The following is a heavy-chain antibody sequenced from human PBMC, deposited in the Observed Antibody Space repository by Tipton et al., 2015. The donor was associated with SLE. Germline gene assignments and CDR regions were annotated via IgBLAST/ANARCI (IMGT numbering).Heavy chain of an antibody. Sequence: TLSLTCTVSGYSISTGFYWGWIRQPPGKGLDWIGHVSPSGDTNYNPSLESRVTISRDTPNNQFSLKLSSVTAADTAVYYCARGGKYYDTGRFFDYWGQGTLVTVSS. CDR1: GYSISTGFY. V-gene: IGHV4-38-2*02. CDR2: VSPSGDT. J-gene: IGHJ4*02. D-gene: IGHD3-22*01. CDR3: ARGGKYYDTGRFFDY.